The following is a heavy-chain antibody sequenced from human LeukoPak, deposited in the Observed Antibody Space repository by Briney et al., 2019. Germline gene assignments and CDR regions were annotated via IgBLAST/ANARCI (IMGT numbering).Heavy chain of an antibody. CDR2: IKQDGSEK. J-gene: IGHJ4*02. CDR3: AYLPRGYGDR. D-gene: IGHD3-22*01. CDR1: GFTLCSYW. Sequence: PGGSLRLSCAASGFTLCSYWMSWVRQAPGKGPEWVANIKQDGSEKYYVDSVKGRFTISRDNAKNSLYLQMNSLRAEDTAVYYCAYLPRGYGDRWGQGTLVTVST. V-gene: IGHV3-7*01.